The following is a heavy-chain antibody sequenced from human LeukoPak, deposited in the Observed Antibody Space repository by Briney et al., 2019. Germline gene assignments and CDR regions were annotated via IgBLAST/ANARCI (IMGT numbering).Heavy chain of an antibody. D-gene: IGHD4-23*01. CDR3: ARYGGNSDAFDI. CDR1: GGSISSYY. J-gene: IGHJ3*02. CDR2: IYYSGST. V-gene: IGHV4-59*08. Sequence: SETLSLTCTVSGGSISSYYWSWIRQPPGKGLEWIGYIYYSGSTNYNPSLKSRVTISVDTSKNQFSLKLSSVTAADTAVYYCARYGGNSDAFDIWGQGTMVTVSS.